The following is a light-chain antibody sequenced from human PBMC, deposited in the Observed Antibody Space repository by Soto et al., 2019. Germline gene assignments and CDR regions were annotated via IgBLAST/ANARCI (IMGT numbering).Light chain of an antibody. CDR3: QHYNSDPWT. CDR2: DAS. CDR1: QTIRNW. J-gene: IGKJ1*01. V-gene: IGKV1-5*01. Sequence: DIEMTQSPSTLSASVGDRVTITCRASQTIRNWLAWYQQRPGKAPKVLIYDASTLESGVPARFSGSGSETEFTLTISSLQPEDSATDYCQHYNSDPWTFGQGTKVEIK.